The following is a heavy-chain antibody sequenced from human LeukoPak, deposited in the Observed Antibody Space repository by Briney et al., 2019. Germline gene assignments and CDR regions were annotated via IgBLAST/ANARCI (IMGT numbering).Heavy chain of an antibody. CDR1: GFTFSSYG. Sequence: PGGSLRLSCAASGFTFSSYGMHWVRQAPGKGLEWVAVISYDGSNKYYADSVKGRFTISRDNSKNTLYLQMNSLRAEDTAVYYCAKDGSGINFDYWGQGTLVTVSS. D-gene: IGHD3-10*01. CDR2: ISYDGSNK. CDR3: AKDGSGINFDY. V-gene: IGHV3-30*18. J-gene: IGHJ4*02.